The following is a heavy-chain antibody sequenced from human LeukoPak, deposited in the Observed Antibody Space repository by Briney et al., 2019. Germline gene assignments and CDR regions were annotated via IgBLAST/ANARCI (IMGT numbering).Heavy chain of an antibody. CDR2: IPDDGSET. J-gene: IGHJ1*01. V-gene: IGHV3-7*01. CDR1: GFNFSINW. CDR3: ARGWATIPD. Sequence: GGSLRLSCSASGFNFSINWMTWVRQAPGKGLEWVANIPDDGSETNYVDSVKGRFIISGDNAKNSLSLQMNSLREEDTALYYCARGWATIPDWGQGTLVTVSS. D-gene: IGHD5-24*01.